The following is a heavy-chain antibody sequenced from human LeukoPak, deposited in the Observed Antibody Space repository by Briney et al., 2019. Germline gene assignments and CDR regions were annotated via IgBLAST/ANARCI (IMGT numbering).Heavy chain of an antibody. D-gene: IGHD4-17*01. Sequence: GGSLRLSCAASGFTFSSHAMNWVRQAPGKGLEWVSSIGGIGASTYYADSVKGRFTTSRDNSKNTLYLQMNSLRAEDTALYYCAKAAYGDYVNWFDPWGQGILVIVSS. CDR2: IGGIGAST. CDR3: AKAAYGDYVNWFDP. CDR1: GFTFSSHA. V-gene: IGHV3-23*01. J-gene: IGHJ5*02.